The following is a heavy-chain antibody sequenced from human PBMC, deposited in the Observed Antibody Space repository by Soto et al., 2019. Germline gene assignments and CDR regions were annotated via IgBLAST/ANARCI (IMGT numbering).Heavy chain of an antibody. V-gene: IGHV4-34*01. CDR1: GGSFSGYY. CDR3: ARRAVVAVTGSLDNWLDP. CDR2: INHSGST. J-gene: IGHJ5*02. Sequence: PSETLSLTCAVYGGSFSGYYWSWIRQPPGKGLGWIGEINHSGSTNYNPSLKSRVTISVDTSRNQFSLKVNSVTAADTAVYYCARRAVVAVTGSLDNWLDPWGQGILVTVSS. D-gene: IGHD2-21*01.